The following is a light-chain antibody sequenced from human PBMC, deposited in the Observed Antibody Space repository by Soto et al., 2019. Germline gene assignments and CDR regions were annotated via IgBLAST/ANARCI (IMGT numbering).Light chain of an antibody. V-gene: IGLV2-23*01. CDR2: EGN. J-gene: IGLJ1*01. CDR3: CSYAGSGAVV. CDR1: SSDAGSYKL. Sequence: QSALTQPASVSGSPGQSITISCTGTSSDAGSYKLVSWYQQHPGKAPKFIIYEGNKRPSGVSNRFSGSESGNTASLTISGLQAEDEADYYCCSYAGSGAVVFGIGTKLTV.